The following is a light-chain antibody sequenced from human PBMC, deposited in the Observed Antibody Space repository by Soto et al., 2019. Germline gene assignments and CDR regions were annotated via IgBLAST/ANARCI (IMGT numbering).Light chain of an antibody. J-gene: IGKJ5*01. CDR3: QQDGSSPIT. Sequence: EIVLTQYPARLPPSPGERATLSCRASRSVSSYLAWYQQKPGQAPRLLIYGASSRATGIPDRFSGSGSGTDFTLTISRLEPEDFAVYYCQQDGSSPITFGQGTRLEIK. CDR2: GAS. V-gene: IGKV3-20*01. CDR1: RSVSSY.